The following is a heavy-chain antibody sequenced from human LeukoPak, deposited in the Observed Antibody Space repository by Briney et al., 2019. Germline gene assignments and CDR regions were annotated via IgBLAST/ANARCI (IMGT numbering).Heavy chain of an antibody. CDR2: LNPSNGST. CDR1: GYTFTGYY. CDR3: ARGEGFLYTYPDH. Sequence: ASVKVSCEPSGYTFTGYYLHWVRQAPAQGLEWMGWLNPSNGSTNYAQKFQGRVTMTRDTSISTAYMEVSNLRSDDTAVYYCARGEGFLYTYPDHWGQGTLVTVSS. V-gene: IGHV1-2*02. J-gene: IGHJ5*02. D-gene: IGHD2/OR15-2a*01.